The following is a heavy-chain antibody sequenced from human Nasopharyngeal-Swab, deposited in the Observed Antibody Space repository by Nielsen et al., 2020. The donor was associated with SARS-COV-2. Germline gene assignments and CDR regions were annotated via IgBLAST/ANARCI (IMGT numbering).Heavy chain of an antibody. CDR3: ARVGNSGYCSGGSCYSLNY. CDR1: GYTFTGYY. D-gene: IGHD2-15*01. Sequence: ASVKVSCKASGYTFTGYYMHWVRQAPGQGLEWMGRINPNSGGTNYAQKFQGRVTMTRDTSISTAYMELSRLRSDDTAVYYCARVGNSGYCSGGSCYSLNYWGQGTLVTASS. CDR2: INPNSGGT. J-gene: IGHJ4*02. V-gene: IGHV1-2*06.